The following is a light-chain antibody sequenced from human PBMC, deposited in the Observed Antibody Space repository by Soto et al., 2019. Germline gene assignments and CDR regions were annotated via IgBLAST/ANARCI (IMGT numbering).Light chain of an antibody. CDR3: SSYTPSSTLIL. Sequence: QSALTQPASVSGSPGQSISFSCTGTSNDVGAYNLVSWYQQHPGKAPKLIIYEVRNRPSGVSSRFSGSKSGNTASLIISGLQAEDETDYYCSSYTPSSTLILFGGGTKVTVL. J-gene: IGLJ2*01. V-gene: IGLV2-14*01. CDR1: SNDVGAYNL. CDR2: EVR.